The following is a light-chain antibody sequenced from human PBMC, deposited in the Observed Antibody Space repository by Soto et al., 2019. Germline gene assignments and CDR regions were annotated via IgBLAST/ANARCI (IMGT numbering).Light chain of an antibody. V-gene: IGLV1-51*01. CDR1: TSNIGNNY. CDR3: GAWDSGLSGVL. Sequence: QSVLTQPPSVSAAPGQQVTISCSGETSNIGNNYVSWYQQLPGAAPKLLIHDTNNRPSEIPDRFSGSRSGTSATLAITGLQTGDEAVYYCGAWDSGLSGVLFGGGTKLTVL. J-gene: IGLJ2*01. CDR2: DTN.